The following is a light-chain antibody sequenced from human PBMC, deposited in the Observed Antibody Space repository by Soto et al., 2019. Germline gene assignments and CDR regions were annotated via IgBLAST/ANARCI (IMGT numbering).Light chain of an antibody. J-gene: IGLJ1*01. V-gene: IGLV2-11*01. CDR3: CSYAGSYTFEV. Sequence: QSALTQPRSVSGSPGQSVTISCTGTSSDVGGYNYVSWYQHHPGKAPKLMIYDVSKRPSGVPDRFSGSKSGNTASLTISGLQAEDEADYYCCSYAGSYTFEVFGTGTKVTV. CDR1: SSDVGGYNY. CDR2: DVS.